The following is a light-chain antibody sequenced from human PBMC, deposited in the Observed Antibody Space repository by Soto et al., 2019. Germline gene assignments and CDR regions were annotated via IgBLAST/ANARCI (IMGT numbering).Light chain of an antibody. Sequence: DIQMNQSPSTLSAYVGDRVTITCRATQSITTWLAWYHQKPGRAPKLLIYDASTLHSGVPSRFSGGGSGTDFTLTISSLQPEDFATYYCQQVNVYPSTFGGGTNVDIK. CDR1: QSITTW. V-gene: IGKV1-5*01. CDR3: QQVNVYPST. CDR2: DAS. J-gene: IGKJ4*01.